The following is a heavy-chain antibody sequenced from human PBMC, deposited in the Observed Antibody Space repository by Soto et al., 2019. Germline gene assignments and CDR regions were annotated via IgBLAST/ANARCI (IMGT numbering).Heavy chain of an antibody. Sequence: QIPLTESGPTLVKPTQTLTLTCTFSGFSLSTSGVGVGWIRQPPGKALEWLALIYWDDDKRYSPSLKSRLTITQDTAKNQVVLTMTNMDPVDTATYYWAHRGLWDGTLDYWGQGTLVTVAS. D-gene: IGHD1-1*01. CDR2: IYWDDDK. J-gene: IGHJ4*02. CDR1: GFSLSTSGVG. V-gene: IGHV2-5*02. CDR3: AHRGLWDGTLDY.